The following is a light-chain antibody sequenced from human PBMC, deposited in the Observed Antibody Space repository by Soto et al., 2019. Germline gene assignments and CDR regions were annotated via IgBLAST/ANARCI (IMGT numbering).Light chain of an antibody. J-gene: IGKJ4*01. CDR1: QSIDSY. V-gene: IGKV3-11*01. Sequence: PGERATLYCRASQSIDSYLAWYQQKPGQAPSRLIYGASNRATGIPARFSGSGSGTDFTLTISSLEPEDFAVYYCQQRSTGWLTFGGGTKVEIK. CDR3: QQRSTGWLT. CDR2: GAS.